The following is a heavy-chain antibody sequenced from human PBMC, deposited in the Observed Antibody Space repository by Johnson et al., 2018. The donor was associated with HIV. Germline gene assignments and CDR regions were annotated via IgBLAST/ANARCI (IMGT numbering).Heavy chain of an antibody. V-gene: IGHV3-7*01. J-gene: IGHJ3*02. Sequence: VQLVESGGGLVQPGGSLRLSCAASGFTFSSYWMSWVRQAPGKGLEWVANIKQDGSEKYYVDSVKGRFTISRDNAKNSLYLQMNSLRAEDTAVYDCARERASSAFDIWGQGTMVTVSS. CDR1: GFTFSSYW. CDR3: ARERASSAFDI. CDR2: IKQDGSEK.